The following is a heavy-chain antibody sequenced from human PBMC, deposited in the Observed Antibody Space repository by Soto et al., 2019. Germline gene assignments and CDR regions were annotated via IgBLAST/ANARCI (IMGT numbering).Heavy chain of an antibody. V-gene: IGHV1-18*01. J-gene: IGHJ4*02. Sequence: QVQLVQSGAEVKKPGASVKVSCKTSGYVFTTYGVHWGRQAPGQGLEWMGWISGYNGNTNYPQKFQGRVTMTTDTSRSTAYMELRSLTLEDTAVYDCARGADGSGYAVYWGQGTLVTVSS. CDR2: ISGYNGNT. CDR3: ARGADGSGYAVY. CDR1: GYVFTTYG. D-gene: IGHD3-3*01.